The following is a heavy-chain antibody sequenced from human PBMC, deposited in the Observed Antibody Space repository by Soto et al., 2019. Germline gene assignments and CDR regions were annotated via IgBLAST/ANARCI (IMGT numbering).Heavy chain of an antibody. D-gene: IGHD3-9*01. CDR3: ARARLRYFDWLLYYPLDY. CDR1: GFTFSSYA. V-gene: IGHV3-30-3*01. Sequence: GGSLRLSCAASGFTFSSYAMHWVRQAPGKGLEWVAVISYDGSNKYYADSVKGRFTISRDNSKNTLYLQMNSLRAEDTAVYYCARARLRYFDWLLYYPLDYWGQGTLVTVSS. J-gene: IGHJ4*02. CDR2: ISYDGSNK.